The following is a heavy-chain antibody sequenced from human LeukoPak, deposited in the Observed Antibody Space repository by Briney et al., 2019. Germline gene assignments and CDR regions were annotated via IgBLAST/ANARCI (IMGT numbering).Heavy chain of an antibody. V-gene: IGHV3-23*01. D-gene: IGHD3/OR15-3a*01. J-gene: IGHJ4*02. CDR1: GFTFSTSP. Sequence: GGSLRLSCTVSGFTFSTSPMAWVRQAPWKGLEWVSSIHAGGKDPFCADSVKGRCTISRDNSKNILFLQLNSLRVEDTAIYFCAKGGHDFNPFYNWGQGTLVTVSS. CDR3: AKGGHDFNPFYN. CDR2: IHAGGKDP.